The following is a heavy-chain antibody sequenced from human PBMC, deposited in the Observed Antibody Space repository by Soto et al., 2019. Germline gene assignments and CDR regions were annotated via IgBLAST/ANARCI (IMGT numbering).Heavy chain of an antibody. J-gene: IGHJ6*02. CDR2: IYYSGST. CDR3: ARADYGDYLYGMDV. V-gene: IGHV4-31*03. CDR1: GGSISSGGYY. Sequence: SETLSLTCTVSGGSISSGGYYWSLLRQHPGKGLEWIGYIYYSGSTYYSPSLKSRVTISVDTSKNQFSLKLSSVTAADTAVYYCARADYGDYLYGMDVWGQGTTVIVSS. D-gene: IGHD4-17*01.